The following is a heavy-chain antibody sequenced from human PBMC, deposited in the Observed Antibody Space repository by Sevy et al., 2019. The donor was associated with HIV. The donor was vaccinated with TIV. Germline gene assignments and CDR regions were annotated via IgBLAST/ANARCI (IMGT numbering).Heavy chain of an antibody. CDR2: LSFGCGRI. CDR1: GFNFNIYS. V-gene: IGHV3-23*01. Sequence: GGSLRLSCVASGFNFNIYSMSWVRQAPGKRLEWVSTLSFGCGRINHADSLQGRFNMSRDDSKKTVYLEMNSLRPEDTAVYYCAREGCTKPHDYWGQGTLVTVSS. D-gene: IGHD2-8*01. J-gene: IGHJ4*02. CDR3: AREGCTKPHDY.